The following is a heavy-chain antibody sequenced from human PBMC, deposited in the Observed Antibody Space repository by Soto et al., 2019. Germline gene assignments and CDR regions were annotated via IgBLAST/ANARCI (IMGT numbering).Heavy chain of an antibody. CDR2: IWYDGSNK. CDR1: GFTFSSYG. D-gene: IGHD2-2*01. J-gene: IGHJ6*02. CDR3: ARAGVGDQLLSPYYYYGMDV. V-gene: IGHV3-33*01. Sequence: QVQLVESGGGVVQPGRSLRLSCAASGFTFSSYGMHWVRQAPGKGLEWVAVIWYDGSNKYYADSVKGRFTISRDNSKNTLYLQMNSLRAEDTAVYYCARAGVGDQLLSPYYYYGMDVWGQGTTVTVSS.